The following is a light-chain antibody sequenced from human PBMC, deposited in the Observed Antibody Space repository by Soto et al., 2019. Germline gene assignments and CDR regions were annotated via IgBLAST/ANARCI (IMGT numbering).Light chain of an antibody. CDR3: QQYNIWPRT. CDR2: GAS. Sequence: EIVMTQSPGTLSVSPGERATLSCRASLSVSTNLAWYQQKPGQAPRLLIYGASTRATGISARFSGSGSGTEFSLTISSLQSEDCAVYYCQQYNIWPRTFGQGTKVEI. CDR1: LSVSTN. J-gene: IGKJ1*01. V-gene: IGKV3-15*01.